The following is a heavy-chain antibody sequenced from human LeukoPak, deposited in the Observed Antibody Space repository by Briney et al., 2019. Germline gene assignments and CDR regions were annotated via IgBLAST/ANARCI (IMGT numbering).Heavy chain of an antibody. J-gene: IGHJ5*02. D-gene: IGHD2-21*02. CDR3: ARVCHIVVVTAEGGWFDP. CDR2: IIPILGIA. Sequence: SVKVSCKASGGTFSSYAISWVRQAPGQGLEWMGRIIPILGIANYAQKFQGRVTITADKSTSTAYMELRSLRSDDTAVYYCARVCHIVVVTAEGGWFDPWGQGTLVTVSS. V-gene: IGHV1-69*04. CDR1: GGTFSSYA.